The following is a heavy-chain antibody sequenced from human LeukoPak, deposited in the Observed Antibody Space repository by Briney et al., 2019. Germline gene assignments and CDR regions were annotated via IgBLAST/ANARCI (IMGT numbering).Heavy chain of an antibody. D-gene: IGHD3-3*01. J-gene: IGHJ4*02. Sequence: SETLSLTCTVSGGSISSYYWSWIRQPPGKGLEWIGYIYYSGSTNYNPSLKSRVTISVDTSKNQFSLKLSSVTAADTAVYYCARASGPYDFWSASYWGQGTLVTVSS. V-gene: IGHV4-59*01. CDR1: GGSISSYY. CDR3: ARASGPYDFWSASY. CDR2: IYYSGST.